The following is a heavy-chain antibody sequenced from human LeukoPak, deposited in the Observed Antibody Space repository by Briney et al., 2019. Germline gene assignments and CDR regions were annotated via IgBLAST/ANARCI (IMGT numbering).Heavy chain of an antibody. D-gene: IGHD6-13*01. CDR3: AKDRIRIAAAGTSDY. J-gene: IGHJ4*02. CDR2: ISGSGGST. CDR1: GFTFSSYA. Sequence: GGSLRLSCAASGFTFSSYAMSWVRQAPGKGLEWVSAISGSGGSTYYADSVKGRFTISRDNSKNTLYLQMNSLRAEDTAVYYCAKDRIRIAAAGTSDYWGQGTLVTVPS. V-gene: IGHV3-23*01.